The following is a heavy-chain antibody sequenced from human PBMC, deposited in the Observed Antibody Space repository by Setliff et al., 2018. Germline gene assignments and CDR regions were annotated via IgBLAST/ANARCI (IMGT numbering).Heavy chain of an antibody. V-gene: IGHV4-61*09. Sequence: TLSLTCTVSGGSISSGSYYWSWIRQPAGKGLEWIGHFHTGGSTNYNRSLRSRVSISVDTSKNQFSLKLSSVTAADTATYYCARAGPTVTFFRVLVISWWDPWGQGSLVTVSS. CDR1: GGSISSGSYY. CDR2: FHTGGST. D-gene: IGHD3-3*01. CDR3: ARAGPTVTFFRVLVISWWDP. J-gene: IGHJ5*02.